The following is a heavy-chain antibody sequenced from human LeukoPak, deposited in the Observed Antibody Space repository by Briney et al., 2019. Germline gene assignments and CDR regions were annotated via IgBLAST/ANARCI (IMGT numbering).Heavy chain of an antibody. CDR2: IRSSSYI. Sequence: GGSLRLSCAASGFTFSSYSMNWVRQAPGKGLEWVSSIRSSSYIYYADSVKGRFTISRDNAKNSLYLQMNSLRAEDTAVYYCARAGITMVRGVIIRKGNWFDPWGQGTLVTVSS. CDR1: GFTFSSYS. CDR3: ARAGITMVRGVIIRKGNWFDP. D-gene: IGHD3-10*01. V-gene: IGHV3-21*01. J-gene: IGHJ5*02.